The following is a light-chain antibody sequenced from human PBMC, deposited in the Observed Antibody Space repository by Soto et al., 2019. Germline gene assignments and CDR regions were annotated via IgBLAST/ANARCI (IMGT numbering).Light chain of an antibody. CDR3: QQYNTYRT. CDR1: QSIGNW. CDR2: KAS. J-gene: IGKJ1*01. Sequence: DIQMTQSPSTLSASVGDRVTITCRASQSIGNWLAWYQQTPGKAPKLLIYKASSLQSGVPSRFSGSGFGTEFTLTISSLQPADIATYCCQQYNTYRTFGQGTKVEI. V-gene: IGKV1-5*03.